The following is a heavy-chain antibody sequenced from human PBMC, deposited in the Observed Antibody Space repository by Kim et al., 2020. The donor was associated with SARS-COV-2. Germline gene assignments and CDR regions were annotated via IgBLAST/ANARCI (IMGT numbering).Heavy chain of an antibody. CDR2: INHSGST. CDR3: ARVPLAYCGGDCSHYFDY. D-gene: IGHD2-21*02. V-gene: IGHV4-34*01. J-gene: IGHJ4*02. CDR1: GGSFSGYY. Sequence: SETLSRTCAVYGGSFSGYYWSWIRQPPGKGLEWIGEINHSGSTNYNPSLKSRVTISVDTSKNQFSLKLSSVTAADTAVYYCARVPLAYCGGDCSHYFDYWGQGTLVTVSS.